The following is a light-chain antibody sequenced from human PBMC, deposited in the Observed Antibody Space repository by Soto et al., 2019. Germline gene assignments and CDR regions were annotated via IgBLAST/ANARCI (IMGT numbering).Light chain of an antibody. CDR2: GAS. V-gene: IGKV3-20*01. CDR1: QSLSSSF. Sequence: VLTQSPGTLSLSPGERATLSCRASQSLSSSFLAWYQKKPGLAPRLLLYGASNRATGTPDRFSGSGAGPDFTLSISRLEPEDFAVYFCLQYASPLYTFGQGTKLEIK. CDR3: LQYASPLYT. J-gene: IGKJ2*01.